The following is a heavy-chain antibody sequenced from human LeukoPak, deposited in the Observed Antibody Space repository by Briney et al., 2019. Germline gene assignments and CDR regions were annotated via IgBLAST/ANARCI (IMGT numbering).Heavy chain of an antibody. D-gene: IGHD3-22*01. CDR2: IFYNGDT. CDR1: GGSISSYY. CDR3: ARQPSGYYDKSGYYPYYFDY. Sequence: PSETLSLTCTVSGGSISSYYWSWVRQPPGKGLEWIGYIFYNGDTKYGPSLKSRVTISLDTSKNKFSLNLSSVTAADTAVYYCARQPSGYYDKSGYYPYYFDYWGQGALVTVSS. V-gene: IGHV4-59*08. J-gene: IGHJ4*02.